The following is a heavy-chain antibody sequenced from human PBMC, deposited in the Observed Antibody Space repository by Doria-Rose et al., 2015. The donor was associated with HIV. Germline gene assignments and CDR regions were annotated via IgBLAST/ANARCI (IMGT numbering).Heavy chain of an antibody. CDR3: ARGRADYSSSLFWYFDL. D-gene: IGHD6-13*01. CDR1: GGSFSGYY. J-gene: IGHJ2*01. V-gene: IGHV4-34*01. Sequence: GAGLLKPSETLSLTCAVYGGSFSGYYWSWIRQPPGKGLEWIGEINHSGSANYNPSLESRVTISVDTSKNQFSLKLTSVTAADTAVYYCARGRADYSSSLFWYFDLWGRGTLVTVSS. CDR2: INHSGSA.